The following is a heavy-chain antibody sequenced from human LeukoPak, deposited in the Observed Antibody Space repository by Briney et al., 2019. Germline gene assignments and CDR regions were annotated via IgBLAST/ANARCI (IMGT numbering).Heavy chain of an antibody. CDR3: ARDGGYYVFDY. D-gene: IGHD3-22*01. Sequence: GGSLRLSCAASGFTFSSYWMSWVRQAPGKGLEWVANIKQDGSEKYYVDSVKGRFTISRDNAKNSLYLQMSSLRAEDTAVYYCARDGGYYVFDYWGQGTLVTVSS. CDR2: IKQDGSEK. CDR1: GFTFSSYW. V-gene: IGHV3-7*01. J-gene: IGHJ4*02.